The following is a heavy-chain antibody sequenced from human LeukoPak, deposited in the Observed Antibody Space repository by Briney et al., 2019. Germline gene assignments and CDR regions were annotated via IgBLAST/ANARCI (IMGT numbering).Heavy chain of an antibody. Sequence: SETLSLTCTVSGGSISSYYWSWIRQPPGKGLEWIGYIYYSGSTNYNPSLKSRVTISVDTSKNQFSLKLSSVTAADTAVYYRARDSGYEGYYYMDVWGKGTTVTVSS. D-gene: IGHD3-22*01. J-gene: IGHJ6*03. CDR3: ARDSGYEGYYYMDV. CDR2: IYYSGST. V-gene: IGHV4-59*01. CDR1: GGSISSYY.